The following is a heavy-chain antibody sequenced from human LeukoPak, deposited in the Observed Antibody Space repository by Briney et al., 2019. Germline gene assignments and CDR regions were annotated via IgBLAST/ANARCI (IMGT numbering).Heavy chain of an antibody. Sequence: ASVKVSCKASGYTFTSYYMHWVRQAPGRGLEWMGIINPSGGSTSYAQKFQGRVTMTRDTSTSTVYMELSSLRSEDTAVYYCACGSRPSGWRTGAFDYWGQGTLVTVSS. V-gene: IGHV1-46*01. CDR3: ACGSRPSGWRTGAFDY. CDR1: GYTFTSYY. J-gene: IGHJ4*02. CDR2: INPSGGST. D-gene: IGHD6-19*01.